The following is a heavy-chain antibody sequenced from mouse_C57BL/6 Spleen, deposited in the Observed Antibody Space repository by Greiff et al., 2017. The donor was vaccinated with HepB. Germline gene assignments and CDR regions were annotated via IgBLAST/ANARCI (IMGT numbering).Heavy chain of an antibody. CDR2: ISYDGSN. D-gene: IGHD1-1*01. J-gene: IGHJ2*01. V-gene: IGHV3-6*01. CDR1: GYSITSGYY. CDR3: ARYYYGRVDY. Sequence: ESGPGLVKPSQSLSLTCSVTGYSITSGYYWNWIRQFPGNKLEWMGYISYDGSNNYNPSLKNRISITRDTSKNQFFLKLNSVTTEDTATYYCARYYYGRVDYWGQGTTLTVSS.